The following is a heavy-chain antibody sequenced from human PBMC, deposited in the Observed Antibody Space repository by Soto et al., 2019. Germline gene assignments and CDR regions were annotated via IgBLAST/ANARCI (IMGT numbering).Heavy chain of an antibody. J-gene: IGHJ4*02. Sequence: SLRLSCAASGFTFISYGVHWVRQAPGKGLEWVAVISYDGSNKYYADSVKGRFTISRDNSKNTLYLQMNSLRDEDTAVYYCARLAVAGNWGQGTLVTVSS. CDR2: ISYDGSNK. V-gene: IGHV3-30*03. D-gene: IGHD6-19*01. CDR1: GFTFISYG. CDR3: ARLAVAGN.